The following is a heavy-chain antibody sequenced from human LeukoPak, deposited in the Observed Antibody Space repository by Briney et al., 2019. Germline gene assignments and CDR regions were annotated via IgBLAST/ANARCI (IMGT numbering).Heavy chain of an antibody. V-gene: IGHV1-2*02. CDR3: ASSDTAMVSWFDP. J-gene: IGHJ5*02. CDR1: GYTFTGYY. D-gene: IGHD5-18*01. Sequence: ASVKVSFKASGYTFTGYYMHWVRQAPGQGLEWMGWINPNSGGTNYAQKFQGRVTMTRDTSNSTAYMELSRLRSDDTAVYYCASSDTAMVSWFDPWGQGTLVTVSS. CDR2: INPNSGGT.